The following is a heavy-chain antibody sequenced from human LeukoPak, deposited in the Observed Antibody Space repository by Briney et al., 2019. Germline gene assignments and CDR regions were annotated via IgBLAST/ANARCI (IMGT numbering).Heavy chain of an antibody. Sequence: PSETLSLTCTVSGGSISSYYWSWIRQPPGKGLEWIGYIYYSGSTNGNPSLKSRVTISVDTSKNQFSLKLSSVTAADTAVYYCARGPGDSPFDYWGQGTLVTVSS. J-gene: IGHJ4*02. CDR3: ARGPGDSPFDY. CDR1: GGSISSYY. D-gene: IGHD7-27*01. V-gene: IGHV4-59*01. CDR2: IYYSGST.